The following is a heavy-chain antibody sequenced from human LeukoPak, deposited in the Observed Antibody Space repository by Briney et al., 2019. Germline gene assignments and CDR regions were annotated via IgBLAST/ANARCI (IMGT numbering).Heavy chain of an antibody. V-gene: IGHV4-39*01. J-gene: IGHJ4*02. CDR3: ARYVFAYYYGSGNNY. CDR1: GGSISSSSYY. CDR2: IYYSGST. D-gene: IGHD3-10*01. Sequence: SETLSLTCTVSGGSISSSSYYWGWIRQPPGKGLEWIGSIYYSGSTYYNPSLKSRVTISVDTSKNQFSLKLSSVTAADTAVYYCARYVFAYYYGSGNNYWGQGTLVTASS.